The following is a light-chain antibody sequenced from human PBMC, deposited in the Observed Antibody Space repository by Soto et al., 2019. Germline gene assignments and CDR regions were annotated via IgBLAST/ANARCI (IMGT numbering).Light chain of an antibody. CDR1: QSVSSY. J-gene: IGKJ1*01. CDR2: DAS. V-gene: IGKV3-11*01. Sequence: SVFTQSTQTLAFPTGERAARSCSASQSVSSYLAWYQQKPGQAPRLLIYDASNRATGIPARFSGSGSGTDFTLTISSLEPEDFAVYYCQQHRDWPQTFGPGTKVDIK. CDR3: QQHRDWPQT.